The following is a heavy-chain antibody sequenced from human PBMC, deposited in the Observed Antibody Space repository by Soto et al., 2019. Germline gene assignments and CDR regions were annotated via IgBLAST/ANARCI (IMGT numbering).Heavy chain of an antibody. V-gene: IGHV1-8*01. J-gene: IGHJ6*02. CDR1: GYTFTSYD. CDR2: MNPNSGNT. Sequence: QVQLVQSGAEVKKPGASVKVSCKASGYTFTSYDINWVRQATGQGLEGMGWMNPNSGNTAYAQKFQGRVTMTRNTSISKAYMELSSLRSEDTAVYSRAREITDYGMDVWGQGTTVTVSS. CDR3: AREITDYGMDV.